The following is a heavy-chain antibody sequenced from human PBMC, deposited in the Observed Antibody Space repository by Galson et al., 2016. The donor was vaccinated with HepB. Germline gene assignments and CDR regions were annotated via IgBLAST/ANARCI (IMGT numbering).Heavy chain of an antibody. D-gene: IGHD1-26*01. CDR3: VQGSTAPAV. J-gene: IGHJ6*04. Sequence: SLRLSCAASGFSFSSHGTNWVRQAPGKGLEWVAIIWYDGVNKNYAESVKGRFTITRDNSKNTVYLQMNSLRAEDTAVYYCVQGSTAPAVWGKGTTVTVSS. V-gene: IGHV3-33*06. CDR1: GFSFSSHG. CDR2: IWYDGVNK.